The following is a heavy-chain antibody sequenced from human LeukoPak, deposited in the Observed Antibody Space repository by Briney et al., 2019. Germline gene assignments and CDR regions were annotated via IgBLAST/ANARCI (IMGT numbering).Heavy chain of an antibody. CDR3: AKKMGGSGSYYYFDY. CDR1: GFTVSSNY. D-gene: IGHD3-10*01. Sequence: GGSLRLSCAASGFTVSSNYMSWVRQAPGKGLEWVSVIYSGGSTYYADSVKGRFTISRDNSKNTLYLQMNSLRAEDTAVYYCAKKMGGSGSYYYFDYWGQGTLVTVSS. J-gene: IGHJ4*02. V-gene: IGHV3-53*01. CDR2: IYSGGST.